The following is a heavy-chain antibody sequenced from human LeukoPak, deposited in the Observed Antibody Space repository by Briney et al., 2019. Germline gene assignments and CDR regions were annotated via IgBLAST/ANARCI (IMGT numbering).Heavy chain of an antibody. CDR3: ARDTDYYGSGRHGYFDH. CDR1: GLTLSNNF. J-gene: IGHJ1*01. D-gene: IGHD3-10*01. Sequence: GGSLRLSCAASGLTLSNNFMGWVRQAPGKGREWVSLMYSGGSTYSEDSVKGRFTISRDNSKNTLHLQMNSLRVEDTAVYYCARDTDYYGSGRHGYFDHWGQGTLVTVSS. V-gene: IGHV3-66*01. CDR2: MYSGGST.